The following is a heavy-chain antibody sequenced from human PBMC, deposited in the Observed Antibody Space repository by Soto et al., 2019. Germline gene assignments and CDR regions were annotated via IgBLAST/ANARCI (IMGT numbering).Heavy chain of an antibody. CDR2: INHSGST. Sequence: PSETLSLTCAVYGGSFSGYYWSWIRQPPGKGLEWFGEINHSGSTNYNPSLKSRVTISVDTSKNQFSLKLSSVTAADTAVYYCARLQVVVVAATRAAFDIWGQGTMVTVSS. J-gene: IGHJ3*02. D-gene: IGHD2-15*01. CDR3: ARLQVVVVAATRAAFDI. V-gene: IGHV4-34*01. CDR1: GGSFSGYY.